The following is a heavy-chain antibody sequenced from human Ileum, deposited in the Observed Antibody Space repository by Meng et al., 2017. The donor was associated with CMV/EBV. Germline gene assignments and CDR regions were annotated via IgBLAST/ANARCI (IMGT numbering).Heavy chain of an antibody. CDR2: IFYSGST. J-gene: IGHJ4*02. D-gene: IGHD6-6*01. CDR3: ARGGAARPDFDY. V-gene: IGHV4-59*01. Sequence: SETLSLTCTVSGGSISSYYWSWIRQPPGKGLEWIGYIFYSGSTNYNPSINSRVTISVDTSKNQFSLNLSSVTAADTAVYYCARGGAARPDFDYWGQGTLVTVSS. CDR1: GGSISSYY.